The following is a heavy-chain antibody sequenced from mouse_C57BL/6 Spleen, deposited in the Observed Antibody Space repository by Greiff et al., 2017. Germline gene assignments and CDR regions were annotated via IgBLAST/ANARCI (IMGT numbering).Heavy chain of an antibody. Sequence: QVQLQQPGAELVRPGSSVKLSCKASGYTFTSYWMDWVKQRPGQGLEWIGNIYPSDSETHYNQKFKDKATLTVDKSSSTAYMQLSSLTSEDSAVFYCAITAVVATRYFGGWGTGTTVTVAS. D-gene: IGHD1-1*01. V-gene: IGHV1-61*01. J-gene: IGHJ1*03. CDR2: IYPSDSET. CDR3: AITAVVATRYFGG. CDR1: GYTFTSYW.